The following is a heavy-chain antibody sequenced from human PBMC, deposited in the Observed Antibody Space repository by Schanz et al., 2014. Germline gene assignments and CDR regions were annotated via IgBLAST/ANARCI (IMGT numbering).Heavy chain of an antibody. CDR1: GFTFSSYA. CDR3: ARELLPPYYYYYMDV. CDR2: ISGSGGST. J-gene: IGHJ6*03. Sequence: EVQLLESGGGLVQPGGSLRLSCAASGFTFSSYAMSWVRQAPGKGLEWVSAISGSGGSTYYADSVKGRFIISRDNSKNNSKNTLYVQMNSLRAEDTAVYYCARELLPPYYYYYMDVWGKGTTVTVSS. D-gene: IGHD1-26*01. V-gene: IGHV3-23*01.